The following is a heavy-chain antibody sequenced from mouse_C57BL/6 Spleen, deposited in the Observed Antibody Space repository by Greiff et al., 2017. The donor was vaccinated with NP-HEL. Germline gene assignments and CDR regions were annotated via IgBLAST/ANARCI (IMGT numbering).Heavy chain of an antibody. Sequence: EVKLVESGPGLVKPSQSLSLTCSVTGYSITSGYYWNWIRQFPGNKLEWMGYISYDGSNNYNPSLKNRISITRDTSKNQFFLKLNSVTTEDTATYYCARDRGIYYDYWGQGTTLTVSS. J-gene: IGHJ2*01. CDR2: ISYDGSN. CDR1: GYSITSGYY. V-gene: IGHV3-6*01. CDR3: ARDRGIYYDY. D-gene: IGHD3-1*01.